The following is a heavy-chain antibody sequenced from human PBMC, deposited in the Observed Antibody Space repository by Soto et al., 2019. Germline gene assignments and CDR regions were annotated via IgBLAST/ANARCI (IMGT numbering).Heavy chain of an antibody. CDR3: ARRLSGSSAFDF. CDR1: GGSISSGTYY. CDR2: MYNSGTS. D-gene: IGHD2-15*01. Sequence: QVQLQESGPGLLKPSQTLSLTGSVSGGSISSGTYYWSWIRHRPGKGLQWIGYMYNSGTSSYSPSLKSRSVLSVDTSKNQFSLKLTSVTAADTATYFCARRLSGSSAFDFWGLGILVTVSS. V-gene: IGHV4-31*03. J-gene: IGHJ4*01.